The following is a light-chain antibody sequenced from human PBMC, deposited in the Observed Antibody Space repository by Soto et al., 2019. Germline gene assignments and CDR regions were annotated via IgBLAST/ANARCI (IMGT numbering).Light chain of an antibody. Sequence: EIVLTQSPGTLSLSPGERATLSCRASQSVSSSYLAWYQQKPGQAQRLLIYGASSRATGIPARFSGSGSGTDFSLTISSLEPEDFAVYYCQQYNNWPSWTFGQGTKV. V-gene: IGKV3-20*01. CDR1: QSVSSSY. J-gene: IGKJ1*01. CDR3: QQYNNWPSWT. CDR2: GAS.